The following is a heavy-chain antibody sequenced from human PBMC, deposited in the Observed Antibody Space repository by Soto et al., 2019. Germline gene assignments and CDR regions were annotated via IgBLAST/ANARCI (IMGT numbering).Heavy chain of an antibody. CDR1: GFSFSSYG. V-gene: IGHV3-33*01. CDR2: VWLDGSKK. Sequence: QVQLVESGGGVVQPGESTRLSCAASGFSFSSYGMHWVRQGPGMGLEWVAVVWLDGSKKYYADSVKGRFTISRDNSKNTMYLEMNSLRDEDKAVYYCARELLYGIGSYNCHYYGMDVWGQGNTVTVSS. J-gene: IGHJ6*01. D-gene: IGHD1-1*01. CDR3: ARELLYGIGSYNCHYYGMDV.